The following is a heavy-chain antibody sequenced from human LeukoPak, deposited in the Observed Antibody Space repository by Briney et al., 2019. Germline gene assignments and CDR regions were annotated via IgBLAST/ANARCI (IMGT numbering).Heavy chain of an antibody. V-gene: IGHV3-23*01. D-gene: IGHD2-2*01. J-gene: IGHJ4*02. CDR2: ISGSGAST. CDR3: AKAALRYQLLSSLDY. CDR1: GSTFSSYA. Sequence: GGSLTLSCAASGSTFSSYAMNWARQAPGKGLEWVSAISGSGASTYYADSVKGRFTISRDNSKNTLYLQMNSLRAEDTAIYYCAKAALRYQLLSSLDYWGQGTLVTVSS.